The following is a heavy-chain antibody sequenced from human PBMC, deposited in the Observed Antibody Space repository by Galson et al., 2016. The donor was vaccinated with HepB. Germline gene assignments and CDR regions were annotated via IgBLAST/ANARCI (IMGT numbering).Heavy chain of an antibody. D-gene: IGHD6-19*01. CDR1: GFSFSTYA. V-gene: IGHV3-33*01. Sequence: SLRLSCAASGFSFSTYAMHWVRQAPGKGLEWVGVIWFDGRKAKYVDSVKGRFTISRDNSNNTLYLQMNSLRAEDTAVYYCARAIAVNGAFDIWGQGTMVTVSS. J-gene: IGHJ3*02. CDR3: ARAIAVNGAFDI. CDR2: IWFDGRKA.